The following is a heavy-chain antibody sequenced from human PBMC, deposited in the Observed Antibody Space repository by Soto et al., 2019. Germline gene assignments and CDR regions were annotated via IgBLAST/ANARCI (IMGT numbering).Heavy chain of an antibody. D-gene: IGHD3-22*01. CDR1: GFSFRTYG. V-gene: IGHV3-33*01. Sequence: GGSLRLSCAASGFSFRTYGMHWVRQAPGRGLEWVAVIWYDGSDKYYADSVKGRFTISRDNSNNTLYLQMNSLRADDTAVYYCARGSGGYYNYFDYWGQGTLVTVSS. J-gene: IGHJ4*02. CDR3: ARGSGGYYNYFDY. CDR2: IWYDGSDK.